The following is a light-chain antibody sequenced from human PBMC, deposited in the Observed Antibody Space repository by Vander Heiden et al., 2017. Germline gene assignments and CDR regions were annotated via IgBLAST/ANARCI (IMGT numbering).Light chain of an antibody. CDR1: QTVTSSF. V-gene: IGKV3-20*01. CDR3: QQDGSSAYT. J-gene: IGKJ2*01. Sequence: ELVLTQSPGTLSLSPGERATLSCRTSQTVTSSFFAWYQQKPGQAPRLLIYGASIRATGIPDRFRGSGSGTDFTLTISILDPEDCAVYYCQQDGSSAYTFGQGTKLEIK. CDR2: GAS.